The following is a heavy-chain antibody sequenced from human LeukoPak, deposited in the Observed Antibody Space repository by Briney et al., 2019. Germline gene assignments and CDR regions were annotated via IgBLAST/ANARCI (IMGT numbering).Heavy chain of an antibody. CDR2: ISGSGGST. CDR1: GFTFSSYA. CDR3: AKDGSGSYYEFDY. D-gene: IGHD1-26*01. V-gene: IGHV3-23*01. J-gene: IGHJ4*02. Sequence: AGGSLRLSCAASGFTFSSYAMSWVRQAPGKGLEWVSAISGSGGSTYYADSVKGRFTISRDNSKNTLYLQINSLRAEDTAVYYCAKDGSGSYYEFDYWGQGTLVTVSS.